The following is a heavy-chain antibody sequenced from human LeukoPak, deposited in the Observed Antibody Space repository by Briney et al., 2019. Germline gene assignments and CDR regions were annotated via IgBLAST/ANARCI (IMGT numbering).Heavy chain of an antibody. CDR3: AKEGYSSTWNADFDF. D-gene: IGHD6-13*01. Sequence: PGGSLRLSCAASGFTFSSYAMSWVRQAPGKGLEWVSAISGSGGSTYYADSVKGRFTISRDNSKNTLYLQMNSLRAENTAVYYCAKEGYSSTWNADFDFWGQGTLVTVSS. J-gene: IGHJ4*02. CDR2: ISGSGGST. V-gene: IGHV3-23*01. CDR1: GFTFSSYA.